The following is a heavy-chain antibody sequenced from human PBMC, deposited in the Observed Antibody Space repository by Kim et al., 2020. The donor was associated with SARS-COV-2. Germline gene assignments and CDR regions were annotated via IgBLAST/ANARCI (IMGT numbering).Heavy chain of an antibody. V-gene: IGHV4-59*01. J-gene: IGHJ5*02. D-gene: IGHD6-19*01. CDR3: ARDRSWLTNNWFDP. Sequence: TPSLKSRVTIAVDTSKTQFSLKLSSVTAADTAVYYCARDRSWLTNNWFDPWGQGTLVTVSS.